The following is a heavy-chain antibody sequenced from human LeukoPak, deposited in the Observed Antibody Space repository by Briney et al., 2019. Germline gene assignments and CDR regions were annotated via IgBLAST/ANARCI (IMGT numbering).Heavy chain of an antibody. CDR1: GGSFSGYY. CDR2: INHSGST. Sequence: SETLSLTCAVYGGSFSGYYWSWLRQPPGKGLEWIGEINHSGSTNYNPSLKRRVTISVDTSKNQSSLKLSSVTAADTAVYYCARIPPTVVTAYYFDYWGQGTLVTVSS. CDR3: ARIPPTVVTAYYFDY. V-gene: IGHV4-34*01. J-gene: IGHJ4*02. D-gene: IGHD4-23*01.